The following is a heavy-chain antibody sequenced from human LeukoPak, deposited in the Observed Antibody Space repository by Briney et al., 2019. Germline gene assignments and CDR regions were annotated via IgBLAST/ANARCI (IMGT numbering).Heavy chain of an antibody. V-gene: IGHV1-2*06. D-gene: IGHD6-19*01. J-gene: IGHJ3*02. CDR1: GYTFTGYY. CDR3: ARPDSSGWYVRDVFDI. CDR2: INPNSGGT. Sequence: ASVKVSCKASGYTFTGYYMHWVRQAPGQGLEWMGRINPNSGGTNYAQKFQGRVTMTRDTSISTAYMELSRLRSDDTAVYYCARPDSSGWYVRDVFDIWGQGTMVTVSS.